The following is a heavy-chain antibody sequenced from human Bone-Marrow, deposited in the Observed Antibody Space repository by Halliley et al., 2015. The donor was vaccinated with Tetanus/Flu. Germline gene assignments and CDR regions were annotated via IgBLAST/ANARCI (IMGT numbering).Heavy chain of an antibody. CDR2: IFYDGST. Sequence: GYIFYDGSTDYNPSLKGRVTLSVATSKTQFSLKLPSVTAADTAVYYCARDRPYDFFPLGVDVWGHGTTVTVSS. D-gene: IGHD3-3*01. J-gene: IGHJ6*02. V-gene: IGHV4-59*01. CDR3: ARDRPYDFFPLGVDV.